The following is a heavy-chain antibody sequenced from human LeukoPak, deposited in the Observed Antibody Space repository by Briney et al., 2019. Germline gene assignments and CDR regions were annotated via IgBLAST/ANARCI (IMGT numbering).Heavy chain of an antibody. J-gene: IGHJ3*02. Sequence: GGSLRLSCAASGFTFDAYTMHWVRQAPGKGLEWVSLISLVGGSTYYADSAKGRFTISRDNSKNSLYLQMNSLRTEDTALYYCAKDEIRGRYDFWSGYYLGGAFDIWGQGTMVTVSS. V-gene: IGHV3-43*01. CDR2: ISLVGGST. D-gene: IGHD3-3*01. CDR1: GFTFDAYT. CDR3: AKDEIRGRYDFWSGYYLGGAFDI.